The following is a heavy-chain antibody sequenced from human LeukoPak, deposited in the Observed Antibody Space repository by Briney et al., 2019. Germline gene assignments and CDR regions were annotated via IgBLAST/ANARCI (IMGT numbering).Heavy chain of an antibody. Sequence: ASVKVSCKASGYTFTSYGISWVRQAPGQGLEWMGWISAYNGNTNYAQKLQGRVTMTTDTSTSTAYMELRSLRSDDTAVYYCARVYSGSYYGSSYYYYMDVWGKGTTVTVSS. J-gene: IGHJ6*03. CDR1: GYTFTSYG. CDR3: ARVYSGSYYGSSYYYYMDV. V-gene: IGHV1-18*01. D-gene: IGHD1-26*01. CDR2: ISAYNGNT.